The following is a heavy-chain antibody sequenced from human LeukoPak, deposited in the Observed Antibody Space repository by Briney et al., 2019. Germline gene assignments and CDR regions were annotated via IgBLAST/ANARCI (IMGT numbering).Heavy chain of an antibody. J-gene: IGHJ6*02. CDR3: AKSREYYYYYGMDV. CDR2: ISWNSGSI. V-gene: IGHV3-9*01. Sequence: GRYLRLSCAASGFTFDDYAMHWVRQAPGKGLEWVSGISWNSGSIGYADSVKGRFTISRDNAKNSLYLQMNSLRAEDTALYYCAKSREYYYYYGMDVWGQGTTVTVSS. CDR1: GFTFDDYA.